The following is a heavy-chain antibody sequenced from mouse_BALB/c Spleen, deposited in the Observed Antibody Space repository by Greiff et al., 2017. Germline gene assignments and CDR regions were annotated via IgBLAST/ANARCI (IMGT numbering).Heavy chain of an antibody. V-gene: IGHV5-17*02. D-gene: IGHD2-4*01. CDR1: GFTFSSFG. CDR3: ARAGLYYDYDEGFAY. J-gene: IGHJ3*01. CDR2: ISSGSSTI. Sequence: EVKVEESGGGLVQPGGSRKLSCAASGFTFSSFGMHWVRQAPEKGLEWVAYISSGSSTIYYADTVKGRFTISRDNPKNTLFLQMTSLRSEDTAMYYCARAGLYYDYDEGFAYWGQGTLVTVSA.